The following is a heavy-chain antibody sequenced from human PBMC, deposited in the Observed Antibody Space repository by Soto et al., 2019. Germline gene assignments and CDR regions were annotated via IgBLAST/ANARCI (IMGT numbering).Heavy chain of an antibody. Sequence: SGPTLVNPTQTLTLTCSFSGFSLSTSGVAVGWIRQPPGKALEWLALIYWDDDKRYSPSLMSRLTITKDTSKNQVVLTMTNVDPVDTATYYCAHRPSRESNNWFDPWGQGTLVTVSS. CDR2: IYWDDDK. CDR1: GFSLSTSGVA. J-gene: IGHJ5*02. V-gene: IGHV2-5*02. D-gene: IGHD6-6*01. CDR3: AHRPSRESNNWFDP.